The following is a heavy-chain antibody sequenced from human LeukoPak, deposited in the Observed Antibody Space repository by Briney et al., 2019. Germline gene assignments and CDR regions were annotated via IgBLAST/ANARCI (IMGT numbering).Heavy chain of an antibody. J-gene: IGHJ4*02. CDR2: IYYSGST. CDR1: GGSISSYY. V-gene: IGHV4-59*08. D-gene: IGHD1-26*01. CDR3: ARSVRGGSYHDTGLHDY. Sequence: SETLSLTCTVSGGSISSYYWNWIRQPPGKGLEWIGYIYYSGSTNYNPSLKSRVTISVDTSKNQFSLKLSSVTAADTAVYYCARSVRGGSYHDTGLHDYWGQGTLVTVSS.